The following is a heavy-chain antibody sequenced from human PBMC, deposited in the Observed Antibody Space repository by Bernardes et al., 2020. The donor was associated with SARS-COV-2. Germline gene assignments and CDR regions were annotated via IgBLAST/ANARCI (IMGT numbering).Heavy chain of an antibody. CDR3: ARQDHNEGRGFDP. Sequence: GGSLRLSCAGSGFTLSTFDMNWVRQAPGKGLEWVSGIGGIGGETGYTDSVKGRFTISRDISNNSVYLQMNSLRAEDTARYYCARQDHNEGRGFDPWGQGTLVTVST. CDR1: GFTLSTFD. J-gene: IGHJ5*02. V-gene: IGHV3-23*01. D-gene: IGHD1-1*01. CDR2: IGGIGGET.